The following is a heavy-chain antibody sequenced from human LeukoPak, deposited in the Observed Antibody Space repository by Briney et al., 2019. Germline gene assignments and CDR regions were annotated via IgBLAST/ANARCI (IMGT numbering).Heavy chain of an antibody. V-gene: IGHV4-61*02. Sequence: SETLSLTCTVSDYSISSAFYWSWIRQPAGKGLEWIGRIYTSGSTNYNPSLKSRVTISVDTSKNQFSLKLSSVTAADTAVYYCARESVAGYYYYYMDVWGKGTTVTISS. J-gene: IGHJ6*03. CDR1: DYSISSAFY. D-gene: IGHD2-15*01. CDR3: ARESVAGYYYYYMDV. CDR2: IYTSGST.